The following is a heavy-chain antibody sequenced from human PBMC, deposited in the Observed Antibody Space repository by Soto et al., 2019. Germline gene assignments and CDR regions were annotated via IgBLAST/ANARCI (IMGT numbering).Heavy chain of an antibody. D-gene: IGHD3-16*01. CDR1: GFTFSSSG. Sequence: LSLTCAASGFTFSSSGMHWVRQAPGKGLEWVAFISHDGTDKYYADSVKGRFTISRDNSKNTLYLLMNSLRGEDAAVYHCAKDAQPIMTTFGGLIAECWGQGTLVTVSS. CDR3: AKDAQPIMTTFGGLIAEC. J-gene: IGHJ4*02. V-gene: IGHV3-30*18. CDR2: ISHDGTDK.